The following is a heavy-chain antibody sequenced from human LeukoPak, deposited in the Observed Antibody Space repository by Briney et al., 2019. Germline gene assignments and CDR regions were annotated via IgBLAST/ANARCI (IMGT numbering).Heavy chain of an antibody. Sequence: GESLKISCKGSGYSFTSYWIGWVHQMPGKGLEWMGIIYPGDSDTRYSPSFQGQVTISADKSINTAYLQWSSLKASDTAMYYCARQWFGELFAFDYWGQGTPVTVSS. D-gene: IGHD3-10*01. CDR2: IYPGDSDT. CDR3: ARQWFGELFAFDY. J-gene: IGHJ4*02. V-gene: IGHV5-51*07. CDR1: GYSFTSYW.